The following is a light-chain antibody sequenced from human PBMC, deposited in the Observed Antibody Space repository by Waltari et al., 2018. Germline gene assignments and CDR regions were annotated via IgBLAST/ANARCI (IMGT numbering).Light chain of an antibody. Sequence: QSALTQPASVSASLGPSITIPCAGSSCDIGYSHFFPWYQQQPGEAPRLLIYDVSRRPSGVSDRISGSKSGNTASLTFSGLQAEDAADYFCASYSSGGTLVFGGGTRLTVL. CDR1: SCDIGYSHF. CDR2: DVS. CDR3: ASYSSGGTLV. J-gene: IGLJ3*02. V-gene: IGLV2-14*03.